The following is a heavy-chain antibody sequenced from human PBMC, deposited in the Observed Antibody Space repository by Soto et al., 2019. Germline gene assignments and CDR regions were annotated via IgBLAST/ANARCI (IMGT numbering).Heavy chain of an antibody. CDR1: GFTFSSYA. CDR2: IRSSGGSA. D-gene: IGHD6-13*01. CDR3: AKDGLGSICWYEGVLYHFDY. J-gene: IGHJ4*02. Sequence: PGGSLRLSCAASGFTFSSYAMSWVRQAPGKGLEWVSGIRSSGGSAYYADSVKGRFTISRDNSKNTLYLQMNSLRAEDTAAYYCAKDGLGSICWYEGVLYHFDYWGQGALVTVFS. V-gene: IGHV3-23*01.